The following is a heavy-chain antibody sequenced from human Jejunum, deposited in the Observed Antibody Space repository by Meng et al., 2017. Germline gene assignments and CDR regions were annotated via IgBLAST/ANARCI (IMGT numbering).Heavy chain of an antibody. V-gene: IGHV4-4*07. J-gene: IGHJ4*02. Sequence: SETLSLTCTVSGDSISGYYWSWIRQPAGKGLEWIGRFFNSGYINYNPSLKSRVTMSVDTSENQFSLKLSSVTAADTAVYCCARLTSGYTYLFDYWGQGSLVTVSS. D-gene: IGHD5-18*01. CDR3: ARLTSGYTYLFDY. CDR1: GDSISGYY. CDR2: FFNSGYI.